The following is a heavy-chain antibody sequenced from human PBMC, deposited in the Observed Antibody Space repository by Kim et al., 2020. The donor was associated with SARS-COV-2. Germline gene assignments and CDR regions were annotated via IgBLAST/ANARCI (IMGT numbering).Heavy chain of an antibody. D-gene: IGHD6-6*01. J-gene: IGHJ6*02. Sequence: HKSRVTISVDTSKNQFPLKLSSVTAADTAVYYGARVGSSSGHYYYDGMDVWGQGTTVTVSS. V-gene: IGHV4-30-2*04. CDR3: ARVGSSSGHYYYDGMDV.